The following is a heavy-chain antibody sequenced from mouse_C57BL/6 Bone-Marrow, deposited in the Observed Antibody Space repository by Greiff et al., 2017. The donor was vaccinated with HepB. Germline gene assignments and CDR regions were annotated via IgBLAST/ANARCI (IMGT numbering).Heavy chain of an antibody. V-gene: IGHV1-50*01. J-gene: IGHJ1*03. Sequence: QVQLQQPGAELVKPGASVKLSCKASGYTFTSYWMQWVKQRPGQGLEWIGEIDPSDSYTNYNQKFKGKATLTVDTSSSTAYMQLSSLTSEDSAVYYCARYHYYGNSTRYFDVWGTGTTVTVSS. CDR2: IDPSDSYT. CDR1: GYTFTSYW. CDR3: ARYHYYGNSTRYFDV. D-gene: IGHD1-1*01.